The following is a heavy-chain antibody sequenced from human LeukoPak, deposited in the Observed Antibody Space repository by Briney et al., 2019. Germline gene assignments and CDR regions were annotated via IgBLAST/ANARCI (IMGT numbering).Heavy chain of an antibody. J-gene: IGHJ4*02. D-gene: IGHD3-10*01. CDR3: ATGQRITMVRGAPAY. CDR2: INPNSGGT. CDR1: GYTFTGYY. V-gene: IGHV1-2*02. Sequence: ASVKVSCKASGYTFTGYYMHWVRQAPGQGLEWMGWINPNSGGTNYAQKFQGRVTMTEDTSTDTAYMELSSLRSEDTAVYYCATGQRITMVRGAPAYWDQGTLVTVSS.